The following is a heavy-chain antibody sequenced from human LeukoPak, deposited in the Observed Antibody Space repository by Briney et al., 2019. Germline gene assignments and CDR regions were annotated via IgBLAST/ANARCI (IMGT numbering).Heavy chain of an antibody. J-gene: IGHJ4*02. CDR2: ISGSGSNT. Sequence: PGGSLRLSCAASGFTFSTYGIIWVRQAPGKGLEWVSAISGSGSNTYYADSVKGRFTISRDNSENTLYLQMNSLRAEDTAVYYCAKDRTGDRPYYFDYWGQGTLVTVSS. CDR3: AKDRTGDRPYYFDY. CDR1: GFTFSTYG. V-gene: IGHV3-23*01. D-gene: IGHD1-14*01.